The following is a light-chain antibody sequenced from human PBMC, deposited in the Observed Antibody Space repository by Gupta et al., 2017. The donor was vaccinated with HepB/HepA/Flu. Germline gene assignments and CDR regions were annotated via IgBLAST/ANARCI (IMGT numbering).Light chain of an antibody. CDR3: QQYGSSPPVT. CDR2: GAS. J-gene: IGKJ4*01. CDR1: QSVSSSY. Sequence: DIVLTPSPGTLSLSPGERATLSCRASQSVSSSYLAWYQQKPGQAPRLLIYGASSRATGIPDRFSGSGSGTDFTLTISRLEPEDFAVYYCQQYGSSPPVTFGGGTKVEIK. V-gene: IGKV3-20*01.